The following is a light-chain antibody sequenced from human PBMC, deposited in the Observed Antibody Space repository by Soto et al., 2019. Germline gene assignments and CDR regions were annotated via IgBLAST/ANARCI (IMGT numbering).Light chain of an antibody. V-gene: IGKV3-11*01. CDR1: QSVSSY. CDR3: QKRSNPLT. CDR2: DAS. Sequence: EIVLTQSPATLSLSPGERATLSCRASQSVSSYLAWYQQKPGQAPRLLIYDASNRATGIPARFSGSGSGTDLTLTISSLEPEGFAVYYGQKRSNPLTFGGGTKVEIK. J-gene: IGKJ4*01.